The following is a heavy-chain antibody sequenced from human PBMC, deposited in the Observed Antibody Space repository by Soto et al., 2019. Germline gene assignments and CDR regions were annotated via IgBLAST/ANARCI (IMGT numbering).Heavy chain of an antibody. CDR2: IPSSGST. V-gene: IGHV4-31*01. CDR1: GDSIGGVGY. Sequence: SETLSLTCTVSGDSIGGVGYWSWIRQFPGGGLGWIARIPSSGSTYYNPALNNLISPPLTTNHNQSPRKLPSVTAATTAFYSVARPAVTGPVNLSHGFDTWGQGTLVTVSS. D-gene: IGHD2-21*02. J-gene: IGHJ5*02. CDR3: ARPAVTGPVNLSHGFDT.